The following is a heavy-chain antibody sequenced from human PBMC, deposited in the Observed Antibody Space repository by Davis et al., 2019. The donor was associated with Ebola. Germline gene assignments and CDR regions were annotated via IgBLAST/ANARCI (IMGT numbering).Heavy chain of an antibody. J-gene: IGHJ6*04. CDR1: GFSFSTHW. V-gene: IGHV3-7*01. CDR3: AKKGWNSSFLGMDYYYGMDV. CDR2: IKQDGSEK. D-gene: IGHD6-19*01. Sequence: PGGSLRLSCVVSGFSFSTHWMSWVRQAPGKGLEWVANIKQDGSEKYYVDSVKSRFTISRDNAKNSLYLQISSLRDEDTAIYYCAKKGWNSSFLGMDYYYGMDVWGKGTAVTVSS.